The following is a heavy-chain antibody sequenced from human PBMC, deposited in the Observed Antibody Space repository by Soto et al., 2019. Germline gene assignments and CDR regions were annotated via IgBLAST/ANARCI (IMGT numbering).Heavy chain of an antibody. D-gene: IGHD3-22*01. CDR2: ISASGGTA. Sequence: PVGSLRLSCAASGFSFSSYAMSWVRQGPGKGLEWVPSISASGGTANLADSVEGRCTISRDNSKSTLYLQLNSLRAEDTAVYYCAKLTYPSDSAGYYYERVSGWIDSWGPGTLVTAPQ. V-gene: IGHV3-23*01. J-gene: IGHJ5*01. CDR1: GFSFSSYA. CDR3: AKLTYPSDSAGYYYERVSGWIDS.